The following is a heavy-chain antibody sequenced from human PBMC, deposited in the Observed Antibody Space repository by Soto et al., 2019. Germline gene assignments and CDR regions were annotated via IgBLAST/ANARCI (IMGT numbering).Heavy chain of an antibody. CDR2: IGAGGANI. Sequence: RGSLRVSCAASQFIFDKYDMHWVRQATGKGLEWVSIIGAGGANIYYADSVKGRFTISRDDSKNTVYLQMNTLRAEDTATYYCVFHFHNYQSYSWGQGTQVTVSS. CDR3: VFHFHNYQSYS. D-gene: IGHD2-15*01. J-gene: IGHJ1*01. CDR1: QFIFDKYD. V-gene: IGHV3-23*01.